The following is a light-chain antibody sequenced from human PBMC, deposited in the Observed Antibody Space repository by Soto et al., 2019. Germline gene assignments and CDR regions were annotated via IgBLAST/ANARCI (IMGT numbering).Light chain of an antibody. CDR1: QDIRND. V-gene: IGKV1-17*01. Sequence: DIQMTQSPSSLSAAVGDRVTITCRASQDIRNDLGWFQQKPGKALERLIYDASSLQSGVPSRFSGTGSATEFTRTISSLQPEDFATYYWLQHSSSPFTFGPGTKVDIK. CDR2: DAS. CDR3: LQHSSSPFT. J-gene: IGKJ3*01.